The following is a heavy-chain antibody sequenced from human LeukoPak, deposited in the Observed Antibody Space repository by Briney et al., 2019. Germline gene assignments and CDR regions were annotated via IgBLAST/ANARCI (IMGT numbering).Heavy chain of an antibody. D-gene: IGHD1-1*01. CDR1: GGSISSYY. J-gene: IGHJ6*03. Sequence: SETLSLTCTVSGGSISSYYWSWIRQPAGQGLEWSGRIYTSGSTNYNPSLKSRVTISVDKSKNQFSLKLSSVTAADTAVYYCARDTTLDGYYYYYMDVWGKGTTVTVSS. CDR2: IYTSGST. CDR3: ARDTTLDGYYYYYMDV. V-gene: IGHV4-4*07.